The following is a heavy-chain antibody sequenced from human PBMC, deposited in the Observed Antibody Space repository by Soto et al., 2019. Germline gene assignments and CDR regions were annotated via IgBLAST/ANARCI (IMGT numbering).Heavy chain of an antibody. CDR2: INPSGGST. Sequence: ASVKVSCKASGYTFTSYYMHWVRQAPGQGLEWMGIINPSGGSTSYAQKFQGRVTMTRDTSTSTVYMELSSLRSEDTAVYYCARLGYCSSTSCYARTRYDDILTPSWFDPWGQGTLVTVSS. V-gene: IGHV1-46*01. CDR1: GYTFTSYY. J-gene: IGHJ5*02. D-gene: IGHD2-2*01. CDR3: ARLGYCSSTSCYARTRYDDILTPSWFDP.